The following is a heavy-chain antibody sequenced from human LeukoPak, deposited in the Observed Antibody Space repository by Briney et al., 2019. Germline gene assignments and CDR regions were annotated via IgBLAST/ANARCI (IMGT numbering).Heavy chain of an antibody. D-gene: IGHD3-22*01. CDR2: ISGSGGST. CDR3: AKRSGLSGYYYATVDY. V-gene: IGHV3-23*01. Sequence: GGSLRLSCAASGFTFSSHAMSWVRRAPGKGLEWVSAISGSGGSTYYADPVKGRFTISRDNSKNTLYLQMNSLRAEDTAVYYCAKRSGLSGYYYATVDYWGQGTLVTVSS. CDR1: GFTFSSHA. J-gene: IGHJ4*02.